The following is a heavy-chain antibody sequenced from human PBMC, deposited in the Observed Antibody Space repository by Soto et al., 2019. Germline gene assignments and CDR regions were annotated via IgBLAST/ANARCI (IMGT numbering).Heavy chain of an antibody. CDR3: ARCYSYLVVAAKCPFAP. Sequence: QVQLVQSGAEVKKPGASVKVSCKASGYTFTSYAMHWLRQAPGQRLEWMGRINAGNGNPKYSQKFQGRVTITRDTAASTAYMELSSLRSEGTAVYYCARCYSYLVVAAKCPFAPWGQGTLVTVSS. D-gene: IGHD2-15*01. CDR1: GYTFTSYA. V-gene: IGHV1-3*01. J-gene: IGHJ5*02. CDR2: INAGNGNP.